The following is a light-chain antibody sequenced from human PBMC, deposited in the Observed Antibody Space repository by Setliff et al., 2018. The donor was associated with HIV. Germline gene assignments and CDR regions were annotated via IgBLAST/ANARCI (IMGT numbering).Light chain of an antibody. Sequence: QSALTQPASVSGSPGQSITISCTGTSSDVGGYNYVSWYQQHPGKAPKFMIYDVSKRPSGVSNRFSCSKSGNTASLTISGLQAEDEADYYCSSYTSSSTYVFGTGTKVTVL. CDR2: DVS. J-gene: IGLJ1*01. CDR3: SSYTSSSTYV. V-gene: IGLV2-14*01. CDR1: SSDVGGYNY.